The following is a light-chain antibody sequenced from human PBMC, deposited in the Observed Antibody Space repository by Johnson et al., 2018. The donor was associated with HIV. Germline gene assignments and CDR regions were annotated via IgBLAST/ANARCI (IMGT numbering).Light chain of an antibody. V-gene: IGLV1-51*01. Sequence: QSVLTQPPSVSAAPGQKVTISCSGSSSNIGNNYVSWYQQLPGTAPRIVTYDNNKRPSGIPDRFSGSKSGTSATLGITGLQTGDEADYYCGTWDSSLSAGGYVFGTGTKVTVL. CDR1: SSNIGNNY. CDR3: GTWDSSLSAGGYV. CDR2: DNN. J-gene: IGLJ1*01.